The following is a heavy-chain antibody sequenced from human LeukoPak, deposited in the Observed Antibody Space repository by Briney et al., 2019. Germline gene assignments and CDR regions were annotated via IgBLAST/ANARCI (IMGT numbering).Heavy chain of an antibody. Sequence: GSLRLSCAASGFTVSSNYMSWVRQAPGKGLEWIGSINYSGSTYYNPSLKSRVTISVDTSKNQFSLKLSSVTAADTAVYYCASNYYGSGSLDYWGQGNLVTVSS. CDR3: ASNYYGSGSLDY. J-gene: IGHJ4*02. D-gene: IGHD3-10*01. CDR2: INYSGST. CDR1: GFTVSSNY. V-gene: IGHV4-38-2*01.